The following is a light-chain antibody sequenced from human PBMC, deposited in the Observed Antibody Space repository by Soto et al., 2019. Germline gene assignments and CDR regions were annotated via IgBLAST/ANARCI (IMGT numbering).Light chain of an antibody. V-gene: IGKV3D-20*02. J-gene: IGKJ4*01. CDR3: QQRSNRPT. Sequence: IVLTQSPGTLSVSPGERATLSCRASQSVSSSYLAWYQQKPGQAPRLLIYDASNRATGIPARFSGSGSGTDFTLTISSLAPEDFAVDYCQQRSNRPTFGGGTKVDIK. CDR2: DAS. CDR1: QSVSSSY.